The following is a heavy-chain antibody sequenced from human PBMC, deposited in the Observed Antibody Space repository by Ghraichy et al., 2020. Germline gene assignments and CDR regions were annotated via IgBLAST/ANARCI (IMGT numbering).Heavy chain of an antibody. J-gene: IGHJ4*02. D-gene: IGHD6-19*01. CDR3: ANGQTSGWYYFDY. CDR2: TSYDGSSK. CDR1: GFTFTNYG. Sequence: GGSLRLSCAASGFTFTNYGMHWVRQAPGKGLEWVAVTSYDGSSKYYADSVKGRFTISRDNSKNTLYLQMNSLRAEDTAVYYCANGQTSGWYYFDYWGQGTLVTVSS. V-gene: IGHV3-30*18.